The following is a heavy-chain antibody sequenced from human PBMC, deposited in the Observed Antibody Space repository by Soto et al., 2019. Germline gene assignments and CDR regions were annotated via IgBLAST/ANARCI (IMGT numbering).Heavy chain of an antibody. J-gene: IGHJ6*02. CDR2: MNTHSGNT. Sequence: QVQLVQSGAEVKKPGASVKVSCTASGYTFSSHDINWVRQATGQGLEWMGWMNTHSGNTGYAQKFQGRVTMTRNTSISTAYLELSRLRSEDMAVYYCASYVRSYYNGMDVWGQGTRVTVSS. CDR1: GYTFSSHD. V-gene: IGHV1-8*01. D-gene: IGHD3-16*01. CDR3: ASYVRSYYNGMDV.